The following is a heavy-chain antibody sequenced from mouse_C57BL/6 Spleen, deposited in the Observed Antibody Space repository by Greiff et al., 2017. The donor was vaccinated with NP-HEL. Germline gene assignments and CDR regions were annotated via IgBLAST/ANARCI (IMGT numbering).Heavy chain of an antibody. J-gene: IGHJ3*01. CDR1: GFTFSNYW. V-gene: IGHV6-3*01. Sequence: EVKLEESGGGLVQPGGSMKLSCVASGFTFSNYWMNWVRQSPEKGLEWVAQIRLKSDNYATHYAESVKGRFTISRDDSKSSVYLQMNNLRAEDTGIYYCTAFYEFAYWGQGTLVTVSA. CDR3: TAFYEFAY. D-gene: IGHD2-12*01. CDR2: IRLKSDNYAT.